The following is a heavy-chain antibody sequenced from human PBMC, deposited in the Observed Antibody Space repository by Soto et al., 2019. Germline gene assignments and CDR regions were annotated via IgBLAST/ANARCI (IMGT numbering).Heavy chain of an antibody. CDR3: ARDPDSSGYYVFDY. CDR2: ISYDGSNK. Sequence: GGSLSLSCAASGFTFGSYAMHWVRQAPGKGLEWVAVISYDGSNKYYADSVKGRFTISRDNSKNTLYLQMNSLRAEDTAVYYCARDPDSSGYYVFDYWGQGTLVTVSS. V-gene: IGHV3-30-3*01. J-gene: IGHJ4*02. D-gene: IGHD3-22*01. CDR1: GFTFGSYA.